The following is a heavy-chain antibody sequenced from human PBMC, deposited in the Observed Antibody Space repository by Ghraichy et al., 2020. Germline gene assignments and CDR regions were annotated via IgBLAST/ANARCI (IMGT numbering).Heavy chain of an antibody. CDR1: GGSFSGYY. J-gene: IGHJ3*02. CDR2: INHSGST. Sequence: SETLSLTCAVYGGSFSGYYWSWIRQPPGKGLEWIGEINHSGSTNYNPSLKSRVTISVDTSKNQFSLKLSSVTAADTAVYYCARGLRLLLWFGELLKHDAFDIWGQGTMVTVSS. CDR3: ARGLRLLLWFGELLKHDAFDI. D-gene: IGHD3-10*01. V-gene: IGHV4-34*01.